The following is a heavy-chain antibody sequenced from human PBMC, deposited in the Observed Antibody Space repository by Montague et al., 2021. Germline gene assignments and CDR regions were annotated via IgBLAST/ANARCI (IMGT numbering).Heavy chain of an antibody. CDR1: GEGRREEE. D-gene: IGHD1-14*01. Sequence: SETLSLTCSVSGEGRREEEGRGRKKKKRKRLEWIGYIYYSRRTNYNPSLKSRVTISVDTSKNLFSLKLSSVTAADTAFYYCAVTNPYYYYGMDVWGQGTTVTVSS. J-gene: IGHJ6*02. V-gene: IGHV4-59*01. CDR2: IYYSRRT. CDR3: AVTNPYYYYGMDV.